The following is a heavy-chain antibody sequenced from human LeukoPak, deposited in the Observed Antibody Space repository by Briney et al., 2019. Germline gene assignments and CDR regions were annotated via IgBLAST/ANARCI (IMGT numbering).Heavy chain of an antibody. Sequence: GGSLRLSCAASGFTFTTYAMSWVRQAPGKGLECVSTISGSGTRTFYADSVKGRFTISRDNSKNTLYLQMNSLRAEDTAVYYCAKDIGSYYDYWGQGILVTVSS. CDR2: ISGSGTRT. V-gene: IGHV3-23*01. CDR1: GFTFTTYA. CDR3: AKDIGSYYDY. J-gene: IGHJ4*02. D-gene: IGHD3-10*01.